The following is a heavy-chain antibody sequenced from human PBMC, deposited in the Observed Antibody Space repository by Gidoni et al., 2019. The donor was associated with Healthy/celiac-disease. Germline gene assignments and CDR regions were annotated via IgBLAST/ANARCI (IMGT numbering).Heavy chain of an antibody. J-gene: IGHJ4*02. V-gene: IGHV4-61*02. CDR3: ARAPGWSSGWYDGDFDY. CDR2: IYTSGST. D-gene: IGHD6-19*01. Sequence: QVQLQESGPGLVKPSQTLSLTCTVSGGSISSGSYYWSWIRQPAGKGLEWIGRIYTSGSTNYNPSLKSRVTISVDTSKNQFSLKLSSVTAADTAVYYCARAPGWSSGWYDGDFDYWGQGTLVTVSS. CDR1: GGSISSGSYY.